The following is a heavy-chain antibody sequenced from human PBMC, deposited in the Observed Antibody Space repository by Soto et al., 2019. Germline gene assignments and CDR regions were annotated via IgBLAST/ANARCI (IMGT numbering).Heavy chain of an antibody. J-gene: IGHJ4*02. Sequence: QVQLVQSGAEEKKPGASVKVSCKASGYTFTGYAMHWVRQAPGQRLEWMGWINAGNGNTKYSQKFQGRVTITRDTSASTAYKELSSLRSEDTAVYYCARAVAVAADFDYWGQGTRVTVSS. V-gene: IGHV1-3*05. CDR2: INAGNGNT. CDR3: ARAVAVAADFDY. CDR1: GYTFTGYA. D-gene: IGHD6-19*01.